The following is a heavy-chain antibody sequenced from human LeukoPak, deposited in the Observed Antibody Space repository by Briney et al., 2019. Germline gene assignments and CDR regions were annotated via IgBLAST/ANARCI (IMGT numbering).Heavy chain of an antibody. CDR1: EFTFSSYA. V-gene: IGHV3-23*01. J-gene: IGHJ4*02. D-gene: IGHD3-9*01. CDR3: ATKVGGYDILTGYYIFDY. Sequence: GGSLRLSCAASEFTFSSYAMSWVRQAPGKGLEWVSAISGSGGSTYYADSVKGRFTISRDNSKNTLYLQMNSLRAEDTAVYYCATKVGGYDILTGYYIFDYWGQGTLVTVSS. CDR2: ISGSGGST.